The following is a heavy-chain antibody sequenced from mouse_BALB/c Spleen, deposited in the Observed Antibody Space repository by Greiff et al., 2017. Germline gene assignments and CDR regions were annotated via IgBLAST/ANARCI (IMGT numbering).Heavy chain of an antibody. V-gene: IGHV3-2*02. CDR3: ASQFIWTYFDY. J-gene: IGHJ2*01. CDR2: ISYSGST. CDR1: GYSITSDYA. D-gene: IGHD1-1*01. Sequence: EVKLQESGPGLVKPSQSLSLTCTVTGYSITSDYAWNWIRQFPGNKLEWMGYISYSGSTSYNPSLKSRISITRDTSKNQFFLQLNSVTTEDTATYYCASQFIWTYFDYWGQGTTLTVSS.